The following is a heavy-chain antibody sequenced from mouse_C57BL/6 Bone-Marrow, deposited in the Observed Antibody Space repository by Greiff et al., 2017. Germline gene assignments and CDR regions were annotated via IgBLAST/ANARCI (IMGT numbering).Heavy chain of an antibody. V-gene: IGHV1-15*01. J-gene: IGHJ4*01. CDR1: GSTFTDYE. CDR3: TSAFYYGSLYYYAMDY. CDR2: IDPETGGT. Sequence: VQLQQSGAELVRPGASVTLSCKASGSTFTDYEMHWVKQTPVHGLEWIGAIDPETGGTAYNQKFKGKAILTADKSSSTAYMELRSLTSEDSAVYYCTSAFYYGSLYYYAMDYWGQGTSVTVSS. D-gene: IGHD1-1*01.